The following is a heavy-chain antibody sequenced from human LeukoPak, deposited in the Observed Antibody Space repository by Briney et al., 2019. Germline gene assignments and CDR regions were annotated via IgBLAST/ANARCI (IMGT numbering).Heavy chain of an antibody. J-gene: IGHJ6*03. CDR3: ARVPLDIILLYYMDV. Sequence: GGSLSLSCAASGFTFSDYCMNWVRQAPGEGLEWVASISITSEYVLHSDSVQGRFSISRDNARDSLFLEMNSLRAEDTAIYYCARVPLDIILLYYMDVWGKGTTVTVSS. V-gene: IGHV3-21*01. CDR2: ISITSEYV. D-gene: IGHD3-10*01. CDR1: GFTFSDYC.